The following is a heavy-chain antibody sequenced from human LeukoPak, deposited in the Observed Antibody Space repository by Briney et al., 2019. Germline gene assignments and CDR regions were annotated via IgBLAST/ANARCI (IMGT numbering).Heavy chain of an antibody. V-gene: IGHV3-21*01. CDR3: ARDVEQLWSSDY. CDR2: ISSSSSYI. J-gene: IGHJ4*02. Sequence: GGSLRLSCAASGFTFSSYWMHWVRQGPGKGLEWVSSISSSSSYIYYADSVKGRFTISRDNAKNSLYLQMNSLRAEDTAVYYCARDVEQLWSSDYWGQGTLVTVSS. CDR1: GFTFSSYW. D-gene: IGHD5-18*01.